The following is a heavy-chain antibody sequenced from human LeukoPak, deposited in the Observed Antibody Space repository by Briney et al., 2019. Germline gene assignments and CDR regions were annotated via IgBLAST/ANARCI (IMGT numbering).Heavy chain of an antibody. CDR1: GFTFSSYA. V-gene: IGHV3-30*04. D-gene: IGHD3-3*01. Sequence: PGGSLRLSCAASGFTFSSYAMHWVRQAPGKGLEWVAVISYDGSNKYYADSVKGRFTISRDNSKNTLCLQMNSLRAEDTAVYYCARDGNYDFWSGLPGAFDYWGQGTLVTVSS. CDR2: ISYDGSNK. J-gene: IGHJ4*02. CDR3: ARDGNYDFWSGLPGAFDY.